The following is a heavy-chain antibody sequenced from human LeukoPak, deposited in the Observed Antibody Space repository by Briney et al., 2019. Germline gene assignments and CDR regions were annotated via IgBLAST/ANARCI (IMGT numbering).Heavy chain of an antibody. Sequence: GESLKISCKGSGNSFTNNWIAWVRQVPGKGLEWMGIISPDNSDIRYSPTFQGQVTISADRSITTAYLQWSSLKASDTAMYYCVKRRYNVYETSHWDPDYWGQGTLVTVSS. CDR1: GNSFTNNW. V-gene: IGHV5-51*01. CDR2: ISPDNSDI. D-gene: IGHD1-14*01. CDR3: VKRRYNVYETSHWDPDY. J-gene: IGHJ4*02.